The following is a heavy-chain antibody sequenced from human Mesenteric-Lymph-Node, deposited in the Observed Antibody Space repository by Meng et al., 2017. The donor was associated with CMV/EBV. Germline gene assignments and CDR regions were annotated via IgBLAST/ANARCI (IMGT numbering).Heavy chain of an antibody. D-gene: IGHD6-19*01. V-gene: IGHV1-8*02. CDR3: ARGPSYSSGFPDC. Sequence: QEQLVQSGAEVKKPGASVKVSCKASGYTFTSFDINWVRQATGQGPEWMGWMNPNSGNTGYAQKFQGRVTLTRDTSISTAHMELSSLRSEDTAVYYCARGPSYSSGFPDCWGQGTLVTVSS. CDR1: GYTFTSFD. J-gene: IGHJ4*02. CDR2: MNPNSGNT.